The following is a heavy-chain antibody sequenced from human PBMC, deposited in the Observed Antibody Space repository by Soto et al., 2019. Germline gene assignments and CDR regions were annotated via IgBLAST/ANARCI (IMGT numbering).Heavy chain of an antibody. V-gene: IGHV3-30*18. CDR1: GFTFSSYG. CDR2: ISYDGSNK. Sequence: GGSLRLSCAASGFTFSSYGMHWVRQAPGKGLEWVAVISYDGSNKYYADSVKGRFTISRDNSKNTLYLQMNTLRAEDTALYYCAKHSSGWYSFDYWGQGTLVTVSS. J-gene: IGHJ4*02. D-gene: IGHD6-19*01. CDR3: AKHSSGWYSFDY.